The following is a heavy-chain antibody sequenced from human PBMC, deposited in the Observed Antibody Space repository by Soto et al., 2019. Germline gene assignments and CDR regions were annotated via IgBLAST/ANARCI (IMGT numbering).Heavy chain of an antibody. CDR2: IPQDGVDG. J-gene: IGHJ6*02. Sequence: DVKLVESGGGLVQPGDSLRLSCAVSGFTFSMYSMSWVRQSPGKGLEWVAKIPQDGVDGHYADSVKGRFTISRDNGKNSLYLQLNNLRAEDTAVYYCARDHLILPAHDFFYGSDVWGRGATVTVSS. CDR3: ARDHLILPAHDFFYGSDV. V-gene: IGHV3-7*03. D-gene: IGHD2-21*02. CDR1: GFTFSMYS.